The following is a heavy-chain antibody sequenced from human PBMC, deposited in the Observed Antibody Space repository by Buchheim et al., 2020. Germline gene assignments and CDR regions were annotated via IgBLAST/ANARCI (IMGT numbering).Heavy chain of an antibody. V-gene: IGHV4-61*01. CDR3: ARERGSGGSCYYDH. J-gene: IGHJ4*02. CDR2: ISYSGRT. CDR1: GDSVSSGSDY. D-gene: IGHD2-15*01. Sequence: QVQLQEWGPGLVKPSETLSLTCTVSGDSVSSGSDYWSWIRQPPGKGLEWIGFISYSGRTTYNPSLKSRVTISVDTSKKQFSLKLFSVTAADTAVYYCARERGSGGSCYYDHWAQGTL.